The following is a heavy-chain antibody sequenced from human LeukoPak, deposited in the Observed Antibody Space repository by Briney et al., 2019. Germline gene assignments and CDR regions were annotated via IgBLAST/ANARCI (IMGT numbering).Heavy chain of an antibody. J-gene: IGHJ4*02. CDR3: ARRHVYKGDY. CDR1: GYSFTTYW. CDR2: IYPGGSDT. Sequence: GESLKISCKTSGYSFTTYWIGWVRQMPGKGLEWMGIIYPGGSDTRYSPSFQGQVTISADKSINTAYLQWSSLKASDTAMYYCARRHVYKGDYWGQGTLVTVSS. V-gene: IGHV5-51*01. D-gene: IGHD5-24*01.